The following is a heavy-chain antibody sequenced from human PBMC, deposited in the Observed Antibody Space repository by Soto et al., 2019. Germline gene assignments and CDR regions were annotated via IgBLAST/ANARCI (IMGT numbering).Heavy chain of an antibody. CDR1: GASINSGGNL. Sequence: SETLSLTCGVSGASINSGGNLWSWIRQHPGKGLEWIGYIYHSGSTSYNPSLKSRVTIPVDTSKNQFSLRLSSVTAADTAVYYCARSYNHFGVDVWGQGTTVTVSS. CDR3: ARSYNHFGVDV. J-gene: IGHJ6*02. V-gene: IGHV4-31*11. D-gene: IGHD3-10*01. CDR2: IYHSGST.